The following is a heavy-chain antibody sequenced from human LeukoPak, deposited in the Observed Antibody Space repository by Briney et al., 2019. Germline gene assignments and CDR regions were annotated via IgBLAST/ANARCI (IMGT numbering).Heavy chain of an antibody. J-gene: IGHJ3*02. CDR2: IKQDGSEK. Sequence: PGGSLRLSCAASGFTFSSYWMSWVRQAPGKGLEWVANIKQDGSEKYYVDSVKGRFTISRDNAKNSLYLQMNSLRAEDTAVYYCARGSMGIATKAFDIWGQGTMVTVSS. V-gene: IGHV3-7*01. CDR1: GFTFSSYW. D-gene: IGHD1-26*01. CDR3: ARGSMGIATKAFDI.